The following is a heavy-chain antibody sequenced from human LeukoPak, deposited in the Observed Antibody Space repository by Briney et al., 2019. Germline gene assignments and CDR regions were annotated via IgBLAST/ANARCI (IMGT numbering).Heavy chain of an antibody. V-gene: IGHV1-18*01. D-gene: IGHD1-14*01. CDR2: ISAYNGNT. J-gene: IGHJ6*02. CDR3: ARVKVQDHGIYYYGMDV. CDR1: GYTFTSYG. Sequence: GASVKVSCKASGYTFTSYGISWVRQAPGQGLEWMGWISAYNGNTNYAQKLQGRVTITRDTSASTAYVEVSSLRSEDTAVYYCARVKVQDHGIYYYGMDVWGQGTTVTVSS.